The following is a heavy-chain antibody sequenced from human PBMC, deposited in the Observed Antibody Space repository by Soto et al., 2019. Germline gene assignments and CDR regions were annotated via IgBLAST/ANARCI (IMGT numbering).Heavy chain of an antibody. D-gene: IGHD1-26*01. CDR1: GGSFSGYY. Sequence: SETLSLTCAVYGGSFSGYYWSWIRQPPGKGLEWIGEINHSGSTNYNPSLKSRVTISVDTSKNQFSLKLSSVTAADTAVYYCARGSDSGSYWRNWFDPWGQGTLVT. CDR2: INHSGST. CDR3: ARGSDSGSYWRNWFDP. J-gene: IGHJ5*02. V-gene: IGHV4-34*01.